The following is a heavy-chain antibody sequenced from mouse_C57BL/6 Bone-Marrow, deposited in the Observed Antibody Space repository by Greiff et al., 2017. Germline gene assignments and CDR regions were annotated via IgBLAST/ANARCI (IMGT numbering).Heavy chain of an antibody. V-gene: IGHV1-59*01. D-gene: IGHD2-4*01. J-gene: IGHJ3*01. CDR3: ARSAYDYDWFAY. CDR1: GYTFTSYW. CDR2: IDPSDSYT. Sequence: VQLQQPGAELVRPGTSVKLSCKASGYTFTSYWMHWVKQRPGQGLEWIGVIDPSDSYTNYNQKFKGKATLTVDTSSSTAYMQLSSLTSEDSAVYYCARSAYDYDWFAYWGQGTLVTVSA.